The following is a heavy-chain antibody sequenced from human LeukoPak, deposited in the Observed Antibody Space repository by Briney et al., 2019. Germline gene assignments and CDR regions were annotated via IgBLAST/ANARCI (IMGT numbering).Heavy chain of an antibody. CDR2: ISSSGSTI. Sequence: GGSLRLSCAASGFTFSSYEMNWVRQAPGKGLEWVSYISSSGSTIYYADSVKGRFTISRDNAKNSRYPQMNSLRAEDTAVYYCARANSSGWYVESFDYWGQGTLVTVSS. CDR3: ARANSSGWYVESFDY. J-gene: IGHJ4*02. D-gene: IGHD6-19*01. CDR1: GFTFSSYE. V-gene: IGHV3-48*03.